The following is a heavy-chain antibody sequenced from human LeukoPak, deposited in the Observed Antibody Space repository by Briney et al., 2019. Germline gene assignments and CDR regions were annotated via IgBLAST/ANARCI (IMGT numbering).Heavy chain of an antibody. CDR2: ISGSGGST. CDR1: GFTFSSYA. D-gene: IGHD6-19*01. J-gene: IGHJ4*02. CDR3: AIDRSGWPIDY. Sequence: GSLRLSCAASGFTFSSYAMSWVRQAPGKGLEWVSGISGSGGSTYYADSVKGRFSISRDNSKNTLYLQMNSLRAEDTAVYYCAIDRSGWPIDYWGQGTLVTVSP. V-gene: IGHV3-23*01.